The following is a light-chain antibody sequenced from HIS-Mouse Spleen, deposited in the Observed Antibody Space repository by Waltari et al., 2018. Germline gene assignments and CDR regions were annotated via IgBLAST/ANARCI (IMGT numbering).Light chain of an antibody. V-gene: IGLV2-23*01. J-gene: IGLJ3*02. CDR2: EGS. CDR1: SSDVGSYNL. CDR3: CSYAGSSTL. Sequence: QSALTQPASVSGSPGQSITISCTGTSSDVGSYNLVSWYQQHPGQAPKLMIYEGSKRPSWVSNRFSVSKSGNTASLTISGLQAEDEADYYCCSYAGSSTLFGGGTKLTVL.